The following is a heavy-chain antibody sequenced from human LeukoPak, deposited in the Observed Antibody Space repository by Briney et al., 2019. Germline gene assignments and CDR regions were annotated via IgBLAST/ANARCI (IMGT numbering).Heavy chain of an antibody. V-gene: IGHV1-24*01. CDR2: FDPEDGET. CDR3: ATGTPLILTGYYRGYYYYGMDV. D-gene: IGHD3-9*01. J-gene: IGHJ6*02. Sequence: ASVKVSCKASGYTFTSYYMHWVRQAPGKGLEWMGGFDPEDGETIYAQKFQGRVTMTEDTSTDTAYMELSSLRSEDTAVYYCATGTPLILTGYYRGYYYYGMDVWGQGTTVTVSS. CDR1: GYTFTSYY.